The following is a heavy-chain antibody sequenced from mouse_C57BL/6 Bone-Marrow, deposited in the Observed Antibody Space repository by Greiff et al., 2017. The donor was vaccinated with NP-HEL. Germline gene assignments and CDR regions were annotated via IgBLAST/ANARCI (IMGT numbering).Heavy chain of an antibody. J-gene: IGHJ4*01. Sequence: EVKLMESGGGLVQPKGSLKLSCAASGFSFNTYAMNWVRQAPGKGLEWVARIRSKSNNYATYYADSVKDRFTISRDDSESMLYLQMNNLKTEDTAMYYCVGITTVVATHYYAMDYWGQGTSVTVSS. CDR3: VGITTVVATHYYAMDY. CDR2: IRSKSNNYAT. CDR1: GFSFNTYA. D-gene: IGHD1-1*01. V-gene: IGHV10-1*01.